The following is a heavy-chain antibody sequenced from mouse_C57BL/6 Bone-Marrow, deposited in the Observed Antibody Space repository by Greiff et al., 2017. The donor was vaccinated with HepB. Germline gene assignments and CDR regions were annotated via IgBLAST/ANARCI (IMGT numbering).Heavy chain of an antibody. D-gene: IGHD2-1*01. V-gene: IGHV1-82*01. Sequence: QVHVKQSGPELVKPGASVKISCKASGYAFSSSWMNWVKQRPGKGLEWIGRIYPGDGDTNYNGKFKGKATLTADKSSSTAYMQLSSLTSEDSAVYFCAVYGNSDYWGQGTTLTVSS. CDR2: IYPGDGDT. J-gene: IGHJ2*01. CDR1: GYAFSSSW. CDR3: AVYGNSDY.